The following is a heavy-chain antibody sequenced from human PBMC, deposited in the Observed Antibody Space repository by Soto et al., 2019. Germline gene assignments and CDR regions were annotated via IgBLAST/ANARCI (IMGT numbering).Heavy chain of an antibody. CDR1: GYPVTAYY. V-gene: IGHV1-2*02. CDR3: ARGGGVGVAGSAAFDM. CDR2: INPATGAG. D-gene: IGHD3-3*01. J-gene: IGHJ3*02. Sequence: QLHLVQSGAVVKKPGASVTVSCSASGYPVTAYYMHWVRQAPGRGLEWMGGINPATGAGKYTQPFQGRVTMPRDTSTGTVFMELSGLTSGDTAVFYGARGGGVGVAGSAAFDMWGQGTLVTVSS.